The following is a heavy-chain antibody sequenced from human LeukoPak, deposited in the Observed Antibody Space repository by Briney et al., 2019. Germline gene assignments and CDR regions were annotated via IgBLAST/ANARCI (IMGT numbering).Heavy chain of an antibody. CDR1: GYSFTSYW. D-gene: IGHD5-18*01. V-gene: IGHV5-51*01. Sequence: GESLQISCQGSGYSFTSYWIGWVRQLPGKGLEWMGIIYPGDSDTRYSPSFQGQVTISADKSISTAYLQWSSLKASDTAMYYCARGDTIYGFDYWGQGTLVTVSS. J-gene: IGHJ4*02. CDR3: ARGDTIYGFDY. CDR2: IYPGDSDT.